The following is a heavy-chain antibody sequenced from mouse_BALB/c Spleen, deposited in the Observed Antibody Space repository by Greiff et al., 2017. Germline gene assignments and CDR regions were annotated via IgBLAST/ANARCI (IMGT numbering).Heavy chain of an antibody. D-gene: IGHD2-1*01. J-gene: IGHJ1*01. CDR3: ARRNYGNYVRWYFDV. CDR1: GYTFTSYW. CDR2: IDPSDSET. V-gene: IGHV1-61*01. Sequence: VKLVESGAELVRPGASVKLSCKASGYTFTSYWMNWVKQRPGQGLEWIGMIDPSDSETHYNQMFKDKATLTVDKSSSTAYMQLSSLTSEDSAVYYCARRNYGNYVRWYFDVWGAGTTVTVSS.